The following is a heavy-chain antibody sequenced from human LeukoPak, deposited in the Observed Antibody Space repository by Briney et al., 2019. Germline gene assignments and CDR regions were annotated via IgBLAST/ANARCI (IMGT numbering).Heavy chain of an antibody. CDR2: IIPILGIA. J-gene: IGHJ4*02. Sequence: ASVKVSCKASGGTFSSYAISWVRQAPGQGLEWMGRIIPILGIANYAQKFQGRVTITEDKSTSTAYMELSSLRSEDTAVYYCARRYYYDSSGQLGPFDYWGQGTLVTVSS. CDR1: GGTFSSYA. V-gene: IGHV1-69*04. D-gene: IGHD3-22*01. CDR3: ARRYYYDSSGQLGPFDY.